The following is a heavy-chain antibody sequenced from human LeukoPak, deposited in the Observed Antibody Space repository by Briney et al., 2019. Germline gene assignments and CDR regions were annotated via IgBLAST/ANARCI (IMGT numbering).Heavy chain of an antibody. Sequence: ASVKVSCKASGYTFTSYYMHWVRQAPGQGLEWMRIINPSGGSTSYAQKFQGRVTMTRDTSTSTVYMELSSLRSEDTAVYYCARDLVTTGGMDVWGQGTTVTVSS. CDR2: INPSGGST. D-gene: IGHD4-17*01. J-gene: IGHJ6*02. CDR3: ARDLVTTGGMDV. CDR1: GYTFTSYY. V-gene: IGHV1-46*01.